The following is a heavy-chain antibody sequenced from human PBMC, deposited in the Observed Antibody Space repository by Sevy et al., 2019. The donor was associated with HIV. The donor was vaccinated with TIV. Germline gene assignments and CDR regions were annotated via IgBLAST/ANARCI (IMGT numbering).Heavy chain of an antibody. CDR1: GFTFSSYA. D-gene: IGHD1-26*01. Sequence: GGSLRLSCAASGFTFSSYAMHWVRQAPGKGLEWVAVISYDGSNKYYADSVKGRFTISRDNSKNTLYLQMNSLSAEDTAVYYCARGAVGDGGYYYYGMDVWGQGTTVTVS. J-gene: IGHJ6*02. CDR3: ARGAVGDGGYYYYGMDV. V-gene: IGHV3-30-3*01. CDR2: ISYDGSNK.